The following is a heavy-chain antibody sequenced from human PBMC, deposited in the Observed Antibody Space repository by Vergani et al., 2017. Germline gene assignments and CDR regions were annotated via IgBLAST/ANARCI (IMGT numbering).Heavy chain of an antibody. CDR2: ISSSSTTI. V-gene: IGHV3-48*01. J-gene: IGHJ5*02. CDR3: ARGTPGYQGGDRRFDP. D-gene: IGHD5-12*01. Sequence: EVQLLESGGDLVQPGGSLRLSCAASGFTFSSYSMSWVRQAPGKGLEWVSFISSSSTTISYADSVKGRFTISRDNGEYSLYLQMNSLRAEDTAVYFCARGTPGYQGGDRRFDPWGQGTLVTVSS. CDR1: GFTFSSYS.